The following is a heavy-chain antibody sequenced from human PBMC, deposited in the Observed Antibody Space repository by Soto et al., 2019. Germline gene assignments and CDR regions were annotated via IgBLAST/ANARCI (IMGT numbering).Heavy chain of an antibody. CDR2: IYYSGST. CDR3: AREPVSITMVRGEKGEFDY. CDR1: GGSISSGGYY. V-gene: IGHV4-31*03. Sequence: QVQLQESGPGLVKPSQTLSLTCTVSGGSISSGGYYWSWIRQHPGKGLEWIVYIYYSGSTYYNPSLKSRVTISVDTSKNQFSLKLSSVTAADTAVYYCAREPVSITMVRGEKGEFDYWGQGTLVTVSS. D-gene: IGHD3-10*01. J-gene: IGHJ4*02.